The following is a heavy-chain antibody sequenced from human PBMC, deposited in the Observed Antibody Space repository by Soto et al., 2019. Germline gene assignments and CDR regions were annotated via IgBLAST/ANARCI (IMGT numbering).Heavy chain of an antibody. D-gene: IGHD3-3*01. CDR1: GGTFSTYI. CDR3: ARDRITTRGDAFDL. CDR2: IIPIPDIT. Sequence: QVQLVQSGAEVKKPGSAVKVSCKAPGGTFSTYIISWVRQAPGQGLEWMGRIIPIPDITNYAQKFQGRVTITADKSTSTAYMELSSLRSADTAVYYWARDRITTRGDAFDLWGQGTMVTVSS. V-gene: IGHV1-69*02. J-gene: IGHJ3*01.